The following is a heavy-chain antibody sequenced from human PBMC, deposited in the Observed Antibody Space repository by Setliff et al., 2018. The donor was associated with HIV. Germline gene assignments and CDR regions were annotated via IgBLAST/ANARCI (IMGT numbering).Heavy chain of an antibody. J-gene: IGHJ4*02. CDR1: GGSMSGYY. Sequence: SETLSLTCSVSGGSMSGYYWNWIRQPAGKGLEWIGYIHTNRGTKTNLSLKTRSTVSLDTSKNQFFLRLTSVTATDTAIYYCARHPREEPERNYKFDSWGQGTLVTVSS. D-gene: IGHD1-7*01. CDR3: ARHPREEPERNYKFDS. CDR2: IHTNRGT. V-gene: IGHV4-4*09.